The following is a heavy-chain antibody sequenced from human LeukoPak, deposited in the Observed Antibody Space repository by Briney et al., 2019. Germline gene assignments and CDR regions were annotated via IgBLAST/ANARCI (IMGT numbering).Heavy chain of an antibody. J-gene: IGHJ4*02. V-gene: IGHV3-21*01. CDR3: ARRWELLYYFDY. CDR1: GFTFSSYS. D-gene: IGHD1-26*01. CDR2: ISSSSSYI. Sequence: GGSLRLSCAASGFTFSSYSMNWVRQAPGKGREWVSSISSSSSYIYYADSVKGRFTISRDNAKNSLYLQMNSLRAEDTAVYYCARRWELLYYFDYWGQGTPVTVSS.